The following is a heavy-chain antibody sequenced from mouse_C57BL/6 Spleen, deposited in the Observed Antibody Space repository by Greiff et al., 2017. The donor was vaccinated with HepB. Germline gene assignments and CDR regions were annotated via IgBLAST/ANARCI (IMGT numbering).Heavy chain of an antibody. CDR1: YTFTDYYM. CDR3: RSGGWLPPFAY. Sequence: VQLQQSGPELVKPGASVKMSCKASGYTFTDYYMHWVKQKPGKGLEWIGEIYPGSGNTYYNEKFKGKATLTADTSSSTAYMQLSSLTSEDSAVYFCARSGGWLPPFAYWGQGTLVTVSA. J-gene: IGHJ3*01. V-gene: IGHV1-83*01. D-gene: IGHD2-3*01. CDR2: YPGSGNTY.